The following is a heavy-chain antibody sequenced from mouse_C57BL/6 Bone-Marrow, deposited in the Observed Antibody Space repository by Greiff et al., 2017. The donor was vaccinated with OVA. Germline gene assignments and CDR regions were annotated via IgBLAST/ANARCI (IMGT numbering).Heavy chain of an antibody. J-gene: IGHJ2*01. CDR1: GYTFTGYW. CDR3: ASHYYGSSLLDY. CDR2: ILPGNGST. V-gene: IGHV1-9*01. Sequence: VQLQQSGAELMKPGASVKLSCKATGYTFTGYWIEWVKQRPGHGLEWIGEILPGNGSTNYNEKFKGKATFTADTSSNTAYMQLSSLTTEDSAIYYCASHYYGSSLLDYWGQGTTLTVSS. D-gene: IGHD1-1*01.